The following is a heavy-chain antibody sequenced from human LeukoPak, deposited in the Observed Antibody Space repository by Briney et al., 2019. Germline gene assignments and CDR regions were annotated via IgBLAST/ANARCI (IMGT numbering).Heavy chain of an antibody. J-gene: IGHJ5*02. D-gene: IGHD2-2*02. V-gene: IGHV1-46*01. Sequence: ASVTVSCKASGYTFTSYYMHWVRQVPGQGLEWMGIIDPSGGSTTYAQKFQGRVTMTRDTPTSTVYMELSSLRSEDTAVYYCARAYTSSRKGSRFDPWGQETLVTVSS. CDR2: IDPSGGST. CDR1: GYTFTSYY. CDR3: ARAYTSSRKGSRFDP.